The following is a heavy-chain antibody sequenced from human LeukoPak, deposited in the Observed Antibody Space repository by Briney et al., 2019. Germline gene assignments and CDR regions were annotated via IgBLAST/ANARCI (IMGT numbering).Heavy chain of an antibody. Sequence: GGSLRLSCAASGFTVSSNYMSWVRQAPGKGLEWVSVIYSGGSTYYADSVKGRFTISRDNSKNTLYLQMNSLRAEDTAVYYCARDRDDSSGYYYEDAFYIWGQGTMVTVSS. CDR2: IYSGGST. CDR1: GFTVSSNY. V-gene: IGHV3-66*02. CDR3: ARDRDDSSGYYYEDAFYI. D-gene: IGHD3-22*01. J-gene: IGHJ3*02.